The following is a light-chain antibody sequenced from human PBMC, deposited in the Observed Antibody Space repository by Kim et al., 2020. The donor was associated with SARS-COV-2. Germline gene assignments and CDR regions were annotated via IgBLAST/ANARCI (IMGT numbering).Light chain of an antibody. CDR1: SLKTSY. V-gene: IGLV3-19*01. Sequence: ALGQTGKITCHGDSLKTSYATWYQQKPGQAPVLVLYGKDNRPSGIPDRFSGSSSSNTGSLTITGAQAEDEADYYCSSRDTTNSHVVFGGGTQLTVL. CDR3: SSRDTTNSHVV. CDR2: GKD. J-gene: IGLJ3*02.